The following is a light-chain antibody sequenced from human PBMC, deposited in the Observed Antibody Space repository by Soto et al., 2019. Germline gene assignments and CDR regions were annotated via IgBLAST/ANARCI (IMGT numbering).Light chain of an antibody. J-gene: IGKJ1*01. CDR1: QSVSSSY. CDR3: QQYSSSPQT. CDR2: GAS. V-gene: IGKV3-20*01. Sequence: EIVLAQSTGTLSLSPGERATLSCRASQSVSSSYLAWYQQKPGQAPRLIIAGASSRATGIPDRFSGSGSGTPFTFTTSSREPEDFPVHYCQQYSSSPQTFGQGTNVEIK.